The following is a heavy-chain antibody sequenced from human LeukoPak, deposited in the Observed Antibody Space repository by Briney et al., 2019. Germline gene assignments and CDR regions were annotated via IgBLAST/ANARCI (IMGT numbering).Heavy chain of an antibody. Sequence: GASVKVSCKASGYTFTGYYMHWVRQAPGQGLEWMGWINPNSGGTNYAQKFQGRVTMTRDTSISTVYMELSRLRSDDTAVYYCARDSDGRLGYFDFWGRGTLVTVSS. V-gene: IGHV1-2*02. CDR1: GYTFTGYY. J-gene: IGHJ2*01. CDR2: INPNSGGT. D-gene: IGHD3-10*01. CDR3: ARDSDGRLGYFDF.